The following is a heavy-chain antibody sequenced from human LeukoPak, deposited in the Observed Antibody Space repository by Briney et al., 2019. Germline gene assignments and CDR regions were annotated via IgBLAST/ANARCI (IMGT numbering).Heavy chain of an antibody. CDR2: IYSGGST. V-gene: IGHV3-53*01. D-gene: IGHD2-15*01. Sequence: PGGSLRLSCAASGITVSSIYMSWVRQAPGKGLEWVSVIYSGGSTYYADSVKGRFTISRDNSKNTWYLQMNSLRAEDTAVYYCARVGHGYCSGGTCSGFWGRGTPVTVSS. J-gene: IGHJ4*02. CDR1: GITVSSIY. CDR3: ARVGHGYCSGGTCSGF.